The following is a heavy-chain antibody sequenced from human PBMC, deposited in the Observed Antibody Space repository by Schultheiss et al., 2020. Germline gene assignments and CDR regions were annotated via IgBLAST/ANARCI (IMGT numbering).Heavy chain of an antibody. CDR1: GDSVSSNSAA. CDR2: TYYRSKWYN. V-gene: IGHV6-1*01. D-gene: IGHD2-15*01. Sequence: SQTLSLTCAISGDSVSSNSAAWNWIRQSPSRGLEWLGRTYYRSKWYNEYAVSVKSRITINPDTSKNQFSLQLNSVTPEDTAVYYFARGLGVTYSFYHFDWWGQGTLVTVSS. J-gene: IGHJ4*02. CDR3: ARGLGVTYSFYHFDW.